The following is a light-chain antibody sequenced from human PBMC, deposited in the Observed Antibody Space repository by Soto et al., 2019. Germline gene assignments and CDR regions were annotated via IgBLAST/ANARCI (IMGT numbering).Light chain of an antibody. J-gene: IGLJ1*01. Sequence: SYELTQPPSVSMSPGQTARITCSGDALPKQFVYWYQQKPGQAPVLVISKDTERPSGIPERFSGSSSGTTVTLTISGVQAEDEADYYCQSADSSGTYVFGIGTKLTVL. CDR3: QSADSSGTYV. V-gene: IGLV3-25*03. CDR1: ALPKQF. CDR2: KDT.